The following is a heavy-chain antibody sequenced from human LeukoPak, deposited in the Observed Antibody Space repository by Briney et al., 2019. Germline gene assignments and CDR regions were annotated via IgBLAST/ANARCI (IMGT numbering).Heavy chain of an antibody. Sequence: SETLSLTCTVSGGSISSYYWSWIRQLARKGLEWIGRIYTSGSTNYNPSLKSRVTMSVDTSKNQVSLKLSSVTAADTAVYYCARTSDYDNYYFDYWGQGTLVTVSS. V-gene: IGHV4-4*07. J-gene: IGHJ4*02. CDR3: ARTSDYDNYYFDY. CDR2: IYTSGST. D-gene: IGHD5-12*01. CDR1: GGSISSYY.